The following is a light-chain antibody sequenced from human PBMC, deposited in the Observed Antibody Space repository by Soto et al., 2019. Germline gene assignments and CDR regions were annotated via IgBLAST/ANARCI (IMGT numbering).Light chain of an antibody. V-gene: IGKV3-15*01. CDR1: QSVSSN. CDR3: QQYNNRPPLT. Sequence: EIVMTQSPATLSVSPGERATLSCRASQSVSSNLAWYQQKPGQAPRLLIYGASTRATGIPARFSGSGSGTEFTLTISSLQSEDFAVYYCQQYNNRPPLTFGAGTKVEIK. J-gene: IGKJ4*01. CDR2: GAS.